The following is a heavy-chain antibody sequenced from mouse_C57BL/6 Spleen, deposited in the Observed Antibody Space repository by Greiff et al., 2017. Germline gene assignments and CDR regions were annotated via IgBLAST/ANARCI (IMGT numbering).Heavy chain of an antibody. D-gene: IGHD2-3*01. V-gene: IGHV1-22*01. CDR1: GYTFTDYN. CDR2: INPNNGGT. J-gene: IGHJ3*01. CDR3: ARRGGDGYYFAY. Sequence: EVQLQESGPELVKPGASVKMSCKASGYTFTDYNMHWVKQSHGKSLEWIGYINPNNGGTSYNQKFKGKATLTVNKSSSTAYMELRSLTSEDSAVYYCARRGGDGYYFAYWGQGTLVTVSA.